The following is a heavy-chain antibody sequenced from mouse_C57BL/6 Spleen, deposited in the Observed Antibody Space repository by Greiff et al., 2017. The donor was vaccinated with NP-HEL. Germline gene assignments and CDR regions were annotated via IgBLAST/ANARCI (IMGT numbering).Heavy chain of an antibody. CDR1: GYTFTSYW. CDR3: ARNPIYYDYQGENAMDY. D-gene: IGHD2-4*01. CDR2: IHPNSGST. Sequence: QVQLQQPGAELVKPGASVKLSCKASGYTFTSYWMHWVKQRPGQGLEWIGMIHPNSGSTNYNEKFKSKATLTVDKSSSTAYMQLSSLTSEDSAVYYCARNPIYYDYQGENAMDYWGQGTSVTVSS. J-gene: IGHJ4*01. V-gene: IGHV1-64*01.